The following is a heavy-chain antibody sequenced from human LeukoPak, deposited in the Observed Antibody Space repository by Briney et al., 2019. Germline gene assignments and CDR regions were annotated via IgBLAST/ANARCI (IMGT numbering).Heavy chain of an antibody. CDR2: IFHNGNA. CDR3: ARVSFPPVYCSGGSCYPYYFDY. Sequence: PSETLSLTCTVSGGSISSSSYYWGWIRQPPGKGLEWIGSIFHNGNAFYSPSLQSRVTMSLDTSKSQFYLRLTSVTAADTAVYYCARVSFPPVYCSGGSCYPYYFDYWGQGTLVTVSS. D-gene: IGHD2-15*01. V-gene: IGHV4-39*07. CDR1: GGSISSSSYY. J-gene: IGHJ4*02.